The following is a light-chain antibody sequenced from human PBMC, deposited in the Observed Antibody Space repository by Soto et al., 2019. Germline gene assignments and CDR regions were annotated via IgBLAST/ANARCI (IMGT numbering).Light chain of an antibody. V-gene: IGLV1-47*02. Sequence: QSVLTQPPSASGTPGQRVTISCSVTSSNSGTNFVYWYKQLPGTAPKLLIYCNDQWSSGVPDRLSGSKSSTSASLAISGLRSECEADYYGATRDNSLSGWVFGGGTKLTVL. CDR1: SSNSGTNF. CDR2: CND. CDR3: ATRDNSLSGWV. J-gene: IGLJ3*02.